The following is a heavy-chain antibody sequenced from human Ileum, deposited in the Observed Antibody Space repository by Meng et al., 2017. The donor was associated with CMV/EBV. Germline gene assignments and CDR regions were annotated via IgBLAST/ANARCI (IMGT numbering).Heavy chain of an antibody. CDR2: LSTGSDHT. Sequence: FTFSSDTLARVRQAPGPGLECVASLSTGSDHTLYADSVKGRFTLSRDNAKNSLYLQMNSLSVEVTAVYYCTRAASGAGPVAEPTDYLGQGTLVTVSS. D-gene: IGHD7-27*01. J-gene: IGHJ4*02. V-gene: IGHV3-21*01. CDR1: FTFSSDT. CDR3: TRAASGAGPVAEPTDY.